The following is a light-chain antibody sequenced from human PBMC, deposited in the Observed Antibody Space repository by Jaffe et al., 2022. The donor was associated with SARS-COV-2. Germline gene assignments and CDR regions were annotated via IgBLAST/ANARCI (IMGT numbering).Light chain of an antibody. V-gene: IGKV3-20*01. CDR3: QQYGTSPGT. J-gene: IGKJ1*01. Sequence: EIVLTQSPGTLSLSPGERATLSCRASQSVSRSFLAWYQQKPGQAPRLLIYDASSRPTGIPDRFSGSGSGTDFTLTISRLEPEDFAVYYCQQYGTSPGTFGQGTKVEIK. CDR2: DAS. CDR1: QSVSRSF.